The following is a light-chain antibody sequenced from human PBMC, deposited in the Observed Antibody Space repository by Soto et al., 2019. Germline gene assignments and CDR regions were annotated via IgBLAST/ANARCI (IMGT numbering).Light chain of an antibody. J-gene: IGKJ4*01. CDR3: QQRSNWLT. CDR2: DAS. V-gene: IGKV3-11*01. CDR1: QSVDTF. Sequence: EIVLTQSPATLSLSPGERVTLSCRASQSVDTFLVWYQQKPGQAPRLLIYDASNRATGVPAGFSGSGSGTDFTLTISSLEPDDFAHYYCQQRSNWLTFGGGTKVEIK.